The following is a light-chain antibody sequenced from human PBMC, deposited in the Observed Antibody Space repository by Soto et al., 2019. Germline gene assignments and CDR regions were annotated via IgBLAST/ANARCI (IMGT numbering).Light chain of an antibody. V-gene: IGKV3D-15*01. CDR2: DAS. CDR3: QQHNQWPIT. CDR1: QTVRNN. J-gene: IGKJ5*01. Sequence: EIVMTQSTATLSVSPGERATLSCRASQTVRNNYLAWYQQKPGQAPRLLIYDASSRATGIPDRFSGSGSGTEFTLTINSLQSEDSAVYYCQQHNQWPITFGQGTRLEIK.